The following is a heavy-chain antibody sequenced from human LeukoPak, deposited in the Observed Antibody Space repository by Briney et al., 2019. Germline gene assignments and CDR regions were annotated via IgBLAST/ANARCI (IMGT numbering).Heavy chain of an antibody. J-gene: IGHJ4*02. D-gene: IGHD3-3*01. CDR1: GFTFDDYA. CDR3: AKAKTDFWSGHYYFDY. V-gene: IGHV3-9*01. Sequence: PGRSLRLSCAASGFTFDDYAMHWVRQAPGKGLEWVSGISWNSGSIGYADSVKGRFTISRDNAKNPLYLQMNSLRAEDTALYYCAKAKTDFWSGHYYFDYWGQGTLVTVSS. CDR2: ISWNSGSI.